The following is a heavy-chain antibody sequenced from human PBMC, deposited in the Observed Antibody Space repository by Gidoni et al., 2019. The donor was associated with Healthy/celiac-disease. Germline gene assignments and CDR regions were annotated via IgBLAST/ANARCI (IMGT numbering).Heavy chain of an antibody. CDR1: PGSISRSSYY. J-gene: IGHJ3*02. Sequence: QLQLPESGPGLLKPSATLPLPCTVSPGSISRSSYYWGWIRQPPGKGLEWIGSIYYSGSTCYNPSLKSRVTISVDTSKNQFSLKLSSVTAADTAVYYCARDPGITMIVVAAFDIWGQGTMVTVSS. V-gene: IGHV4-39*07. CDR3: ARDPGITMIVVAAFDI. CDR2: IYYSGST. D-gene: IGHD3-22*01.